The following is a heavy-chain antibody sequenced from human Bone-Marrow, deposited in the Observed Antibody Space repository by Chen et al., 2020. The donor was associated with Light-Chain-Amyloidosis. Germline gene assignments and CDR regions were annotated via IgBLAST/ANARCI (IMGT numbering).Heavy chain of an antibody. CDR3: ARHVGAAAGRHMDV. J-gene: IGHJ6*02. V-gene: IGHV5-51*01. D-gene: IGHD6-13*01. Sequence: EVHLVQSGAEVKKPGESLKISCQGSGYIFTSYWIGWVRQMPGKGLEWMAIIYPGDSDLTYSPSFRGQVTISADKSTNTAYLQWSSLKASDTAIYYCARHVGAAAGRHMDVWGQGTTVTVSS. CDR2: IYPGDSDL. CDR1: GYIFTSYW.